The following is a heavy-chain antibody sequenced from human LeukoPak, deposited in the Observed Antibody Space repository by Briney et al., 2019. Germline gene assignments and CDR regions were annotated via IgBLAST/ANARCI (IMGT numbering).Heavy chain of an antibody. V-gene: IGHV3-74*01. J-gene: IGHJ3*02. CDR3: ARVSAVRYAFDI. Sequence: PGGSLRLSCAASGFTFSSYWMHWVRQAPGKGLVWVSRIKSDGSSTTYADSVKGRFTISRDNAKNTLYLQMNSLRAEDTAVYYCARVSAVRYAFDIWGQGTMVTASS. CDR2: IKSDGSST. D-gene: IGHD6-19*01. CDR1: GFTFSSYW.